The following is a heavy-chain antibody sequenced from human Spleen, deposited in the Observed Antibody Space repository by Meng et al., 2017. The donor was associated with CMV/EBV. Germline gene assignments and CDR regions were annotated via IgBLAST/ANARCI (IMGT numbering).Heavy chain of an antibody. CDR1: GFTFSSNG. J-gene: IGHJ4*02. CDR2: ISSSSSYI. CDR3: ATRRTGDLVDY. D-gene: IGHD7-27*01. Sequence: GGSLRLSCAASGFTFSSNGMHWVRQAPGKGLEWVSSISSSSSYIYYADSVKGRFTISRDNAKNSLYLQMNSLRAEDTAVYYCATRRTGDLVDYWGQGTLVTVSS. V-gene: IGHV3-21*01.